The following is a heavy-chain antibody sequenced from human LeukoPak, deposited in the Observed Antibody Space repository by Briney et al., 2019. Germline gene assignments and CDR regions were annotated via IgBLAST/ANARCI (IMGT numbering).Heavy chain of an antibody. D-gene: IGHD1-26*01. V-gene: IGHV4-39*07. J-gene: IGHJ4*02. CDR3: ARVSGSYFPNYFDY. CDR2: INHSGST. Sequence: PSETLSLTCTVSGGSISSATYYWSWIRQPPGKGLEWIGEINHSGSTNYNPSLKSRVTISVDTSKNQFSLKLSSVTAADTAVYYCARVSGSYFPNYFDYWGQGTLVTVSS. CDR1: GGSISSATYY.